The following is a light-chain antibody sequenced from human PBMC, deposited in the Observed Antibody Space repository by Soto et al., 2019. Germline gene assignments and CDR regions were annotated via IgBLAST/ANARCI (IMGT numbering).Light chain of an antibody. Sequence: DIHLSPAASALSASIGCRGSITCRAGQSISIYLNWYQQKPGKAPKLLMYAASSLQRGVPSRFSGSGSGTAFTLTTSSLQPEDFATYYCQQPYATPVTFGQGTRLEIK. CDR3: QQPYATPVT. CDR2: AAS. J-gene: IGKJ5*01. V-gene: IGKV1-39*01. CDR1: QSISIY.